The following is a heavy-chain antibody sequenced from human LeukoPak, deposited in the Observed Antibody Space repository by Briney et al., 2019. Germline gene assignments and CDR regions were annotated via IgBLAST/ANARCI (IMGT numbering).Heavy chain of an antibody. D-gene: IGHD2-15*01. CDR2: ISAYNGNT. CDR1: GYTFTSYG. CDR3: ARDGYCSGGSCYLGAPFDY. V-gene: IGHV1-18*01. J-gene: IGHJ4*02. Sequence: GASVKVSCKASGYTFTSYGISWVRQAPGQGLEWMGWISAYNGNTNYAQKLQGRVTMTTDTSTSTAYMELRSLRSDDTAVYYCARDGYCSGGSCYLGAPFDYWGQGTLVTVSS.